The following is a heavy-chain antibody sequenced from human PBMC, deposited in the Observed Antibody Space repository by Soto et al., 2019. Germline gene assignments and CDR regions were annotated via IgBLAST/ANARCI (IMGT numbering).Heavy chain of an antibody. CDR3: SRDVNFYGRDV. J-gene: IGHJ6*02. CDR1: GYTFTSYD. Sequence: QVQLVQSGAEVKKPGASVKVPCKASGYTFTSYDINWVRQATGQGLEWMGWMNPNSGNTGYAQKFNGRATTTTYTSLNTDYMELSSLRSEDTAVYYCSRDVNFYGRDVWGQGTTVTVSS. V-gene: IGHV1-8*01. CDR2: MNPNSGNT.